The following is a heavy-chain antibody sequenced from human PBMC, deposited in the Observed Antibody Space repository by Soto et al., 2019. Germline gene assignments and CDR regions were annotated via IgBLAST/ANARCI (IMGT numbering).Heavy chain of an antibody. J-gene: IGHJ4*02. D-gene: IGHD1-26*01. CDR1: GGSISSYY. V-gene: IGHV4-59*08. Sequence: QEQLQESGPGLVKPSETLSLTCTVSGGSISSYYWSWIRQPPGKGLEWIGYIYYSGSTNYNPSLKSRVTISVDTSKNQFSQKLSSVTAADTAVYYCGRRWGRTFDYWGQGTLVTVSS. CDR2: IYYSGST. CDR3: GRRWGRTFDY.